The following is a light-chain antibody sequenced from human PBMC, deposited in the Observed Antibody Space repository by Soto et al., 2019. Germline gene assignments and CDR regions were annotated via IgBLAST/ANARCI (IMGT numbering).Light chain of an antibody. Sequence: DLQMTQSPSSLSASVGDRVTITCRASQTITKYLNWYQQKPGKAPRLLIYAASSLQSGVPSRFSGSGSGTDFTLTISSLQPEDCAIYYCQQSYITPYTFGPGTKVDLK. J-gene: IGKJ3*01. V-gene: IGKV1-39*01. CDR1: QTITKY. CDR3: QQSYITPYT. CDR2: AAS.